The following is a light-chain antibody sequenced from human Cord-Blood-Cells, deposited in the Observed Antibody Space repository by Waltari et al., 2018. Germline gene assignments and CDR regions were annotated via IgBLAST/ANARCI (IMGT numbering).Light chain of an antibody. CDR3: QSYDSSLSVV. V-gene: IGLV1-40*01. Sequence: QSVLTQPPSVSGAPGQRVTISCTGSSSNIGAGYYVHWYQQLPGTAPKLPIYGNSNRPSGVPDRFSGSKSGTSAYLAITGLQAEDEADYYCQSYDSSLSVVFGTGTKVTVL. J-gene: IGLJ1*01. CDR1: SSNIGAGYY. CDR2: GNS.